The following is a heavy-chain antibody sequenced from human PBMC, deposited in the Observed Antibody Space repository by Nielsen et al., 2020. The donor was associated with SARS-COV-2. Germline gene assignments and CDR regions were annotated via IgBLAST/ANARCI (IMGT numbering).Heavy chain of an antibody. Sequence: GESLKISCAGFTFSNYGMNWVRQAPGKGLAWVAHINSDGSRTMYADSVRGRFTISRDNGENTLYLEMNSLRADDTAVYYCARDSWDSLRYFVHWGQGAQVTVSS. CDR3: ARDSWDSLRYFVH. J-gene: IGHJ4*02. CDR1: GFTFSNYG. D-gene: IGHD3-22*01. V-gene: IGHV3-74*03. CDR2: INSDGSRT.